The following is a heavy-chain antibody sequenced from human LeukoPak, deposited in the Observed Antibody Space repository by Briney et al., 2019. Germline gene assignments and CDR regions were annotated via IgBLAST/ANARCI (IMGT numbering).Heavy chain of an antibody. V-gene: IGHV3-21*01. J-gene: IGHJ4*02. CDR2: ISSSSSYI. CDR3: AREDSYGPYYFDY. CDR1: GFTLSSYS. Sequence: GGSLRLSCAASGFTLSSYSMNWVRQAPGKGLEWVSSISSSSSYIYYADSVKGRFTISRGNAKNSLYLQMNSLRAEDTAVYYCAREDSYGPYYFDYWGQGTLVTVSS. D-gene: IGHD5-18*01.